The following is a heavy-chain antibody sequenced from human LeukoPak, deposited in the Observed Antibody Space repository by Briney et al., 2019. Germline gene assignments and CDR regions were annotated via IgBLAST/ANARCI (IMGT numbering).Heavy chain of an antibody. V-gene: IGHV1-2*02. Sequence: ASVKVSCEASGYTFTGYYIHWVRQAPGQGLEWMGWINPNSGGTNYAQKFQGRVIMTRDTSIITAYMELSRLTSDDTAVYYCARGDDFWSGYYTGFLDYWGQGTLVTVSS. CDR1: GYTFTGYY. D-gene: IGHD3-3*01. CDR2: INPNSGGT. J-gene: IGHJ4*02. CDR3: ARGDDFWSGYYTGFLDY.